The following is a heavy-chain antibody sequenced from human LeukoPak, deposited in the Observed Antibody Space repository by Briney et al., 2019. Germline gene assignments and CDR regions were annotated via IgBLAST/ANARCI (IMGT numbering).Heavy chain of an antibody. CDR2: IYTSGST. V-gene: IGHV4-4*07. CDR3: ARDPPGIAVASHFDY. Sequence: PSDPLSLTCTVSGGSMSSYYWSWLRQPAGKGLEWLGRIYTSGSTNYNPSLKSRVTMSVDTSKNQFSLKLSSVTAADTAVYYCARDPPGIAVASHFDYWGQGTLVTVSS. D-gene: IGHD6-19*01. J-gene: IGHJ4*02. CDR1: GGSMSSYY.